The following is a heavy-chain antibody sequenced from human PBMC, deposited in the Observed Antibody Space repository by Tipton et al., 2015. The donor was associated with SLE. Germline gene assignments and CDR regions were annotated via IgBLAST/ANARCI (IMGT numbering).Heavy chain of an antibody. J-gene: IGHJ4*02. CDR3: ARGLYDILTGYYFDY. D-gene: IGHD3-9*01. V-gene: IGHV4-34*01. CDR2: INHSGST. Sequence: TLSLTCAVYGGSFSGYYWSWIRQPPGKGLEWIGEINHSGSTNYNPSLKSRVTISVDTSKNQFSLKLSSVTAADTAVYYCARGLYDILTGYYFDYLGQGTLVPVSS. CDR1: GGSFSGYY.